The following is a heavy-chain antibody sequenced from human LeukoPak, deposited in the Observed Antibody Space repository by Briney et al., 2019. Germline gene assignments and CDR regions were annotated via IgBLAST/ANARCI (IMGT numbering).Heavy chain of an antibody. V-gene: IGHV1-3*01. CDR3: ARDESISYYYDSSGYLY. Sequence: GASVKVSCKTSGYTFTDYAIHWLRQDPGQRIEWMGWVNAGTGDTKYSQNFQGRVTITRDTSASTAYMELSSLRSEDTAVYYCARDESISYYYDSSGYLYWGQGTLVTVSS. D-gene: IGHD3-22*01. CDR2: VNAGTGDT. CDR1: GYTFTDYA. J-gene: IGHJ4*02.